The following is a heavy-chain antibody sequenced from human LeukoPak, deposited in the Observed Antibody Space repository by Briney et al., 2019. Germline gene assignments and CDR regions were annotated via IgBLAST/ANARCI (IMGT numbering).Heavy chain of an antibody. CDR3: ARGFGSSISYVSDFDF. Sequence: SVNVSFKASGGTFSIYGISWVRQAPRQGRAGMGRIIPTLGTANYAQEFQGRVTITTDKSTSTDYMELRSLTSEDTAVYYCARGFGSSISYVSDFDFWGQGTLVTVSS. V-gene: IGHV1-69*04. J-gene: IGHJ4*02. CDR2: IIPTLGTA. CDR1: GGTFSIYG. D-gene: IGHD6-13*01.